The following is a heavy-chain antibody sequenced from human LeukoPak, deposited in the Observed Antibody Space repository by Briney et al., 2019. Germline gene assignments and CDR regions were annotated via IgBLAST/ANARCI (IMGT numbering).Heavy chain of an antibody. D-gene: IGHD3-3*01. Sequence: GESLKISCKGSGYSFSSYWIGWMRQLPGKGLVWRGIIYPGDSNTRYSPSFEGQVSISADKSISTAYLQWSSLKASDTAMYYCAKTFGVIIDDYFDYWGQGTLVTISS. CDR2: IYPGDSNT. CDR3: AKTFGVIIDDYFDY. CDR1: GYSFSSYW. V-gene: IGHV5-51*01. J-gene: IGHJ4*02.